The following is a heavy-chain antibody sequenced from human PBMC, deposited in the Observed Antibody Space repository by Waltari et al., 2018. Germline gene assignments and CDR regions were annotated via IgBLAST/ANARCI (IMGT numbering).Heavy chain of an antibody. V-gene: IGHV3-23*01. CDR3: AKDLGGFDP. CDR1: GFPFGCYA. J-gene: IGHJ5*02. CDR2: ISGSGGST. Sequence: EVQLLASGGGLVQPAGSLRLSCAAFGFPFGCYAMCWVRQAPGKGLEWVSAISGSGGSTYYADSVKGRFTISRDNSKNTLYLQMNSLRAEDTAVYYCAKDLGGFDPWGQGTLVTVSS.